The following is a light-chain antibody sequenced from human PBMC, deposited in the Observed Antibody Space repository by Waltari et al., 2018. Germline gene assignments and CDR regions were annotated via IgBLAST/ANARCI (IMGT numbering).Light chain of an antibody. CDR2: GAS. V-gene: IGKV3-20*01. CDR3: QQYGRSPRT. CDR1: QSVSSSY. Sequence: EIVLTQSPGTLSSSPGERATLSCRASQSVSSSYLAWYQQKPGQAPRLLIDGASSRATGITDRFSGSGSGTDFTLTISRLEPEDCAVYYCQQYGRSPRTFGQGTTVEIK. J-gene: IGKJ1*01.